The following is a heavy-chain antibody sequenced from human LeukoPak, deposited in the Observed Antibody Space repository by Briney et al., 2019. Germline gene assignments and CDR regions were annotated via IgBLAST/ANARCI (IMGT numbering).Heavy chain of an antibody. V-gene: IGHV4-31*03. CDR3: ARAPTGTHYVFDY. CDR1: GGSISSGGYY. D-gene: IGHD3-10*02. J-gene: IGHJ4*02. Sequence: KPSETLSLTCTVSGGSISSGGYYWSWIRQHPGKGLEWIGYIYYSGSTYYNPSLKSRVTISVDTSKNQFSLKLSSVTAADTAVYYCARAPTGTHYVFDYWGQGTLVTVSS. CDR2: IYYSGST.